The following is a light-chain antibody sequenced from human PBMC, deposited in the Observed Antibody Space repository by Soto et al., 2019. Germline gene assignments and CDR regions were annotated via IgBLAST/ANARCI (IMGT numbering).Light chain of an antibody. J-gene: IGKJ5*01. Sequence: SLSVGAVSVTPGERATLSCRAAQGVTTNFAWYQQKSGQSPRLLIYDVSNRATGVPARFSGSGSETDFTLTISGLRSEDSAVYFCQQYNNWPFSSGQGTRLAI. CDR2: DVS. V-gene: IGKV3-15*01. CDR1: QGVTTN. CDR3: QQYNNWPFS.